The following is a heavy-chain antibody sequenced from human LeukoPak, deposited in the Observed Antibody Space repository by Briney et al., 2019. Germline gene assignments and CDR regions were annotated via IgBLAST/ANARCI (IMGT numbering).Heavy chain of an antibody. CDR2: INPNSGGT. CDR1: GYTFTGYY. V-gene: IGHV1-2*02. Sequence: ASVKVSCKASGYTFTGYYMHWVRQAPGQGLEWMGWINPNSGGTNYAQKSQGRVTMTRDTSISTAYMELSRLRSDDTAVYYCAAGLTPHYFDYWGQGTLVTVSS. D-gene: IGHD3-22*01. CDR3: AAGLTPHYFDY. J-gene: IGHJ4*02.